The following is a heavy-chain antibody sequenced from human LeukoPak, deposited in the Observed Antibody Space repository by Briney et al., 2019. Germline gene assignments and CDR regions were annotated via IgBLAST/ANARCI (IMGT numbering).Heavy chain of an antibody. J-gene: IGHJ4*02. D-gene: IGHD3-3*01. CDR2: ISGYNGNT. Sequence: ASVKVSCKASGYTFTSYGISWVRQAPGQGLEWMGWISGYNGNTNYAQKLQGRVTMTTDTSTSTAYMELRSLRSDDTAVYYCARENLYYDFWSGYPRYYFDYWGQGTLVTVSS. CDR3: ARENLYYDFWSGYPRYYFDY. CDR1: GYTFTSYG. V-gene: IGHV1-18*01.